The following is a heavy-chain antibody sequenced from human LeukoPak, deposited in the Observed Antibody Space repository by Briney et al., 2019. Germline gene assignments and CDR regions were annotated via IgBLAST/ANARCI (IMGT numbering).Heavy chain of an antibody. D-gene: IGHD5-12*01. J-gene: IGHJ4*02. CDR1: GFTFSSYG. V-gene: IGHV3-30*03. Sequence: GGSLRLSCAASGFTFSSYGMHWVRQAPGKGLEWVAVISYDGSNKHYADSVRGRFTISRDNSKKTLYLQMNSLRAEDTAVYYCARDVDTVADYYFDYWGQGALVTVSS. CDR2: ISYDGSNK. CDR3: ARDVDTVADYYFDY.